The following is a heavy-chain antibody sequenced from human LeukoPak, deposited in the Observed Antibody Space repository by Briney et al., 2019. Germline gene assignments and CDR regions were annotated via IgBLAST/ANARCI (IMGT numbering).Heavy chain of an antibody. CDR3: ARRDGDY. Sequence: SETLSLTCAVSGASITGFHWTWFRQPAGRGLEWIGLIYTSGSTLYNPSLQSRVAMSVDVTKNQLSLKLSYVTAADAATYNCARRDGDYWGQGTLVTVSS. J-gene: IGHJ4*02. D-gene: IGHD6-6*01. CDR1: GASITGFH. CDR2: IYTSGST. V-gene: IGHV4-4*07.